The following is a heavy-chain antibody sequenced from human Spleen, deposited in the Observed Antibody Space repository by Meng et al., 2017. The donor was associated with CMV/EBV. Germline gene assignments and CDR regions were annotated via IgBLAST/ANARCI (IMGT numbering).Heavy chain of an antibody. CDR3: ARLRFGELYGFEY. V-gene: IGHV4-59*11. J-gene: IGHJ4*02. Sequence: SETLSLTCTVSGDSIRNHYWAWIRQSPGKGLEWIGYVYHSGSTDYNPSLKSRVSISVDTSKKWFSLKLTSVTAADTAVYYCARLRFGELYGFEYWGQGTLVTVSS. CDR1: GDSIRNHY. CDR2: VYHSGST. D-gene: IGHD3-10*01.